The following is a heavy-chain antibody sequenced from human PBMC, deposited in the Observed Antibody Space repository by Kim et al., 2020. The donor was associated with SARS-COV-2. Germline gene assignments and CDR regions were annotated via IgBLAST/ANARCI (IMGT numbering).Heavy chain of an antibody. V-gene: IGHV3-13*04. J-gene: IGHJ6*02. Sequence: GGSLRLSCAASGFTFSSYDMHWVRQATGKGLEWVSAIGTAGDTYYPGSVKGRFTISRENAKNSLYLQMNSLRAGDTAVYYCARATPLVSPPGDYYYYYGMDVWGQGTTVTVSS. D-gene: IGHD6-6*01. CDR2: IGTAGDT. CDR3: ARATPLVSPPGDYYYYYGMDV. CDR1: GFTFSSYD.